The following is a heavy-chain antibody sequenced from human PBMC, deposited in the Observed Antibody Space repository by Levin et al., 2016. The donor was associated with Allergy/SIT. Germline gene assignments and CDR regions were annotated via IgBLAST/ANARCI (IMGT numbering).Heavy chain of an antibody. CDR2: INAGNGNT. D-gene: IGHD2-2*01. CDR1: GYTFTSYA. CDR3: ARDGGYCSSTSCYATYYYYYGMDV. J-gene: IGHJ6*02. Sequence: ASVKVSCKASGYTFTSYAMHWVRQAPGQRLEWMGWINAGNGNTKYSQKFQGRVTITRDTSASTAYMELSSLRSEDTAVYYCARDGGYCSSTSCYATYYYYYGMDVWGQGTTVTVSS. V-gene: IGHV1-3*01.